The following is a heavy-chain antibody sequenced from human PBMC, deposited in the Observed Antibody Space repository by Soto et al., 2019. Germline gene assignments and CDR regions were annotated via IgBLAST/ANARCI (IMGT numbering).Heavy chain of an antibody. CDR2: IYSGGNT. J-gene: IGHJ4*02. V-gene: IGHV3-66*01. CDR1: GFTVSSNY. D-gene: IGHD6-19*01. Sequence: HPGGSLRLSCAASGFTVSSNYMSWVRQAPGKGLEGASIIYSGGNTYYADSVKGRFTISRDNSKNTLYLQMNSLRAEDTAVYYCARAQLLSSGWYAFDYWGQGTLVTVSS. CDR3: ARAQLLSSGWYAFDY.